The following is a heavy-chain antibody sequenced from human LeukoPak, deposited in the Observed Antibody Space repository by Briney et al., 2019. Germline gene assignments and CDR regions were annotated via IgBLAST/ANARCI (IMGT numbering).Heavy chain of an antibody. D-gene: IGHD3-3*01. V-gene: IGHV4-4*09. CDR1: GGSISSYY. CDR2: IYTSGST. Sequence: SDTLSLTCTVSGGSISSYYWSWIRQPPGKGLEWIGYIYTSGSTNYNPYLKSRVTISVDTSKNQFSLKLSSVTAADTAVYYCARLSAIFGVAILDYWGQGTLVTVSS. CDR3: ARLSAIFGVAILDY. J-gene: IGHJ4*02.